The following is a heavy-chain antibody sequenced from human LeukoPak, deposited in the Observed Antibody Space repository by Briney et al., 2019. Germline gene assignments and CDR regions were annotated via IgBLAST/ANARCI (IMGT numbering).Heavy chain of an antibody. Sequence: GGSLRLSCAASGFTFSSYGMSWVRQAPGKGLEWVSAISGSGGSTYYADSVKGRFTISRDNSKNTLYLQMNSLRAEDTAVYYCAKDSLYYDILTGYYPETYFDYWGQGTLVTVSS. D-gene: IGHD3-9*01. V-gene: IGHV3-23*01. CDR1: GFTFSSYG. CDR2: ISGSGGST. CDR3: AKDSLYYDILTGYYPETYFDY. J-gene: IGHJ4*02.